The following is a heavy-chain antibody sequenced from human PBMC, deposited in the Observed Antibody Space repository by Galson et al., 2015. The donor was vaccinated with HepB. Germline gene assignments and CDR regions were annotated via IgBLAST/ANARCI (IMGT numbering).Heavy chain of an antibody. D-gene: IGHD3-22*01. J-gene: IGHJ6*02. CDR1: GFTFSNAW. Sequence: SLRLSCAASGFTFSNAWMSWVRQAPGKGLEWVGRIKSKTDGGTTDYAAPVKGRFTISRDDSKNTLYLQMNSLKTEDTAVYYCTTDQVSINKKVVGYYYYGMDVWGQGTTVTVSS. CDR2: IKSKTDGGTT. V-gene: IGHV3-15*01. CDR3: TTDQVSINKKVVGYYYYGMDV.